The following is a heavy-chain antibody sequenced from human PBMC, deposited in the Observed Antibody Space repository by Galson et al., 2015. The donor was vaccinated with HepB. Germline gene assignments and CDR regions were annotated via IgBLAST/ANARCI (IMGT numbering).Heavy chain of an antibody. CDR1: GFPFSDFT. CDR3: ARDSLGGFGAHDF. Sequence: SLRLSCAASGFPFSDFTMNWVRQAPGKGLEWVSLISGSRSYVYYADSVKGRFTISRDNAKNSLFLLMNNLRAEDTAIYYCARDSLGGFGAHDFWGQGTLVTVSS. D-gene: IGHD5-12*01. J-gene: IGHJ4*02. V-gene: IGHV3-21*01. CDR2: ISGSRSYV.